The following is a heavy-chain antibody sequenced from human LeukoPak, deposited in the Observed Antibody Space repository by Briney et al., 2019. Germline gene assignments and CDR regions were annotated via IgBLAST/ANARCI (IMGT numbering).Heavy chain of an antibody. D-gene: IGHD3-22*01. CDR1: GYSFTSYG. J-gene: IGHJ4*02. V-gene: IGHV1-18*01. Sequence: GESLKISCKGSGYSFTSYGISWVRQAPGQGLEWMGWISAYNGNTNYAQKLQGRVTMTTDTSTSTAYMELRSLRSDDTAVYYCARHYYDSSGYEIDYWGQGTLVTVSS. CDR2: ISAYNGNT. CDR3: ARHYYDSSGYEIDY.